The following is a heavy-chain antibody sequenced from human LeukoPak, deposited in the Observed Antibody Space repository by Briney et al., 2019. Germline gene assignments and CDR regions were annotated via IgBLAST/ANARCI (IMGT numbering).Heavy chain of an antibody. CDR2: ISGSGGST. J-gene: IGHJ4*02. Sequence: PGGSLRLACAAIGFTFSSYAMSWVRQAPGKGLERVSAISGSGGSTYYADSVKGRFTISRDNSKNTLYLQMNSLRAEDTAVYYCAKGESVVPAAIPLGAYWGQGTLVTVSS. D-gene: IGHD2-2*01. CDR3: AKGESVVPAAIPLGAY. V-gene: IGHV3-23*01. CDR1: GFTFSSYA.